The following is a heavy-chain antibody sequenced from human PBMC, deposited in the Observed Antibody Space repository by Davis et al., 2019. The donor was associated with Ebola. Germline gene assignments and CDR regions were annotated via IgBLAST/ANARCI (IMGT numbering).Heavy chain of an antibody. CDR3: AKDLVITIFGVVDY. CDR2: ISGSGGST. J-gene: IGHJ4*02. V-gene: IGHV3-23*01. CDR1: GFTFSSYA. D-gene: IGHD3-3*01. Sequence: GESLKISCAASGFTFSSYAMRWVRQAPGKGLEWVSAISGSGGSTYYADSVKGRFTISRDNSKNTRYLQMNSLRAEDTAVYYCAKDLVITIFGVVDYWGQGTLVTGSS.